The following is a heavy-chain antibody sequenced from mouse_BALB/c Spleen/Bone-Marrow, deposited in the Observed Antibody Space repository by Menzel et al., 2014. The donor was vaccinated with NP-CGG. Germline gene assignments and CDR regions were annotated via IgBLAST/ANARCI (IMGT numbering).Heavy chain of an antibody. CDR1: GFSLTSYG. V-gene: IGHV2-9*02. D-gene: IGHD2-4*01. CDR2: IWAGGST. CDR3: ASPIYYDYPLFAY. J-gene: IGHJ3*01. Sequence: QVQLQQSGPGLVAPSQSLSITCTVSGFSLTSYGVHWVRQPPGKGLEWLGAIWAGGSTNYNSALMSRLSISKDNSMSQVFLKMNSLQTDDTAMYYCASPIYYDYPLFAYWGQGTLVTVSA.